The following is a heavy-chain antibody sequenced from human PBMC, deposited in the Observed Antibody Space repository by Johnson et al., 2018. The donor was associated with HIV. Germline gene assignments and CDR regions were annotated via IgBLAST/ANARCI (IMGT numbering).Heavy chain of an antibody. CDR1: GFTFSSYW. CDR2: INSDGSST. V-gene: IGHV3-74*02. D-gene: IGHD1-1*01. J-gene: IGHJ3*02. CDR3: AGGTTGTTRGNAFDI. Sequence: VQLVESGGGVVQPGRSLRLSCAASGFTFSSYWMHWVRQAPGKGLVWVSRINSDGSSTSYADSVKGRFTISRDNAKKTLYLQMNSLTVEDTAVYYCAGGTTGTTRGNAFDIWGQGTMVIVSS.